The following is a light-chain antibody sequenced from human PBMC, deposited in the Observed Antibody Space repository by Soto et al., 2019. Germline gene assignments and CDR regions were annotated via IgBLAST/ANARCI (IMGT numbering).Light chain of an antibody. J-gene: IGLJ2*01. Sequence: QSVLTQPPSVSGAPGRRVTISCTGSSSNIGAGYDVHWYQQLPETAPKLLIYGNSNRPSGVPDRFSGSKSGTSASLAITGLQAEDEADYYCQSYDSSLSGVVFGGGTKLTVL. CDR1: SSNIGAGYD. CDR3: QSYDSSLSGVV. V-gene: IGLV1-40*01. CDR2: GNS.